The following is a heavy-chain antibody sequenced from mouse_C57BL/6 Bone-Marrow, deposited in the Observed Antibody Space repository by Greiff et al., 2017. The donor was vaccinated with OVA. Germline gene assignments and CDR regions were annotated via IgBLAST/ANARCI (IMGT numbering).Heavy chain of an antibody. CDR1: GYTFTSYW. Sequence: QLPGAELVMPGASVKLSCKASGYTFTSYWMHWVKQRPGQGLEWIGEIDPSDSYTNYNQKFKGKSTLTVDKSSSTAYMQLSSLTSEDSAVYYCAREGGYYGSSVAYWGQGTLVTVSA. V-gene: IGHV1-69*01. J-gene: IGHJ3*01. D-gene: IGHD1-1*01. CDR2: IDPSDSYT. CDR3: AREGGYYGSSVAY.